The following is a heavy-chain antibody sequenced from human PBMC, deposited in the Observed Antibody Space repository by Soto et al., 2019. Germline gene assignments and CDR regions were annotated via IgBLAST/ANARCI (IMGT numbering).Heavy chain of an antibody. CDR3: FCYSEGADAFDF. CDR2: ISSSSSYT. J-gene: IGHJ3*01. Sequence: QVQLVESGGGLVKPGGSLRLSCAASGFTFSDYYMSWIRQAPGKGLEWVSYISSSSSYTNYADSVKGRFTISRDNAKNSLYLQMNSLSAEDTAVYYWFCYSEGADAFDFWGQGTMVTVSS. D-gene: IGHD2-15*01. V-gene: IGHV3-11*06. CDR1: GFTFSDYY.